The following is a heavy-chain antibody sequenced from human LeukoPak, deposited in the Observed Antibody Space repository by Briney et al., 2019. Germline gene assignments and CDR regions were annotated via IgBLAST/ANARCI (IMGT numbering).Heavy chain of an antibody. CDR1: AFTLSSYA. Sequence: GGSLRLSCVVSAFTLSSYAMVWVRQAPEKGLEWVAATSSSDSGKYHADSVRGRFTISRDNSKNTLYLQMNSLRAEDTAVYYCARVRWVGEYNWFDPWGQGTLVTVSS. V-gene: IGHV3-23*01. CDR2: TSSSDSGK. D-gene: IGHD3-10*01. J-gene: IGHJ5*02. CDR3: ARVRWVGEYNWFDP.